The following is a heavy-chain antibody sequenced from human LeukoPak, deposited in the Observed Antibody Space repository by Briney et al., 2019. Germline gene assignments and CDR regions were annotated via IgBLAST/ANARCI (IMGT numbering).Heavy chain of an antibody. Sequence: SVKVSCKASGGTFSSYAISWVRQAPGQGLEWMGGIIPIFGTANYAQKFQGRVTITADESTSTAYMELSSLRSEDTAVYYCARDGSSGPPYYYYGMDVWGQGTTVTVSS. CDR1: GGTFSSYA. CDR3: ARDGSSGPPYYYYGMDV. J-gene: IGHJ6*02. CDR2: IIPIFGTA. V-gene: IGHV1-69*01. D-gene: IGHD6-19*01.